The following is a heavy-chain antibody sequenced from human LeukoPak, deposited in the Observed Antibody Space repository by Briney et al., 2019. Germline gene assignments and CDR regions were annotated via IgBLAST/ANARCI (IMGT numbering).Heavy chain of an antibody. CDR3: AVGDYFDNYRFGD. D-gene: IGHD2-21*01. V-gene: IGHV1-3*03. CDR1: GDTFSSYA. Sequence: GASVKVSCKASGDTFSSYAISWVRQAPGQRLEWRGWVNADNSNTKYSQEFQGRVTITRDTSASTAYMDLNSLRSEDMAVYYCAVGDYFDNYRFGDWGKLTTVTVAS. J-gene: IGHJ6*04. CDR2: VNADNSNT.